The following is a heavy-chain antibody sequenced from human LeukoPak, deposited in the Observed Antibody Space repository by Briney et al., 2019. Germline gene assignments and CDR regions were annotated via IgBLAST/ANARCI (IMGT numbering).Heavy chain of an antibody. V-gene: IGHV1-46*01. Sequence: ASVKVSCKASGYTFTSYYMHWVRQAPGQGLEWMGIINPSGGSTSYAQKFQGRVTMTRDTSTSTVYMELSSLRSEDTAVYYCARDLAPLRPDDGMDVWGQGTTVTVSS. J-gene: IGHJ6*02. CDR1: GYTFTSYY. D-gene: IGHD4-17*01. CDR3: ARDLAPLRPDDGMDV. CDR2: INPSGGST.